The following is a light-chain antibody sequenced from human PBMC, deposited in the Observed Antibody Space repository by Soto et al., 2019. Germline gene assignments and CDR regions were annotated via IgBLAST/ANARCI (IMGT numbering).Light chain of an antibody. J-gene: IGKJ2*03. CDR2: AAS. CDR3: QESFSPLYS. Sequence: DIQLTQSPSSLSASVGDRVTITCRASQTIHNYLNWYQQTPGKAPKLLIYAASNLRGGVPSRFSDGGSGTDFTLTISSLQSEDFATYYCQESFSPLYSFGQGTMLDI. CDR1: QTIHNY. V-gene: IGKV1-39*01.